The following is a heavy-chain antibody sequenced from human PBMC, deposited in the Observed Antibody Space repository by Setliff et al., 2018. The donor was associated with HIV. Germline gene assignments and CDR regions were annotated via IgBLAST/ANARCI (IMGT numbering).Heavy chain of an antibody. CDR2: IYHSGST. Sequence: SETLSLTCTVSGYSISSGYYWGWIRQPPGKGLEWIGSIYHSGSTYYNPSLKSRVTISVDTSKNQFSLKLSSVTAADTAVYYCARAMRGVVVTDMYYYYGMDVWGQGTTVTVSS. D-gene: IGHD2-21*02. CDR1: GYSISSGYY. CDR3: ARAMRGVVVTDMYYYYGMDV. J-gene: IGHJ6*02. V-gene: IGHV4-38-2*02.